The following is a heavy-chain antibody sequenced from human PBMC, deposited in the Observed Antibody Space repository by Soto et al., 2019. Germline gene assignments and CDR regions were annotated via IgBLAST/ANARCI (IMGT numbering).Heavy chain of an antibody. J-gene: IGHJ4*02. Sequence: ASVKVSCKASGYTFTRSGSSWVRQAPGQGLEWMGWISTYNGDTNYAQTFQGRVTMTTDTSTSTAYMELRSLRSDDTAVYYCAREPNYFDYWGQGTLVTVSS. CDR1: GYTFTRSG. CDR2: ISTYNGDT. CDR3: AREPNYFDY. V-gene: IGHV1-18*01.